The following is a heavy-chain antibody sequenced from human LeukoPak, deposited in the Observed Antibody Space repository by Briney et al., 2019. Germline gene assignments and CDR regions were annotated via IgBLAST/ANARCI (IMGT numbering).Heavy chain of an antibody. V-gene: IGHV4-59*01. CDR1: GGSISSDY. Sequence: SETLSLTCTVAGGSISSDYWSWIRQPPGKGLEWIGYIYYSGSTNYNPSLKSRVTISVDTSKNQFSLKLSSVTAADTAVYYCARGYHDFSGYWLSYFDYWGQGTLVTVSS. CDR3: ARGYHDFSGYWLSYFDY. J-gene: IGHJ4*02. D-gene: IGHD3-22*01. CDR2: IYYSGST.